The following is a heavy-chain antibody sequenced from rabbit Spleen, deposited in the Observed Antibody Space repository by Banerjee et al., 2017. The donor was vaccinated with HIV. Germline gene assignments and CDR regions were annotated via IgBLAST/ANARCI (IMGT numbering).Heavy chain of an antibody. V-gene: IGHV1S40*01. J-gene: IGHJ6*01. D-gene: IGHD8-1*01. CDR1: GVSFSSSSY. CDR2: IEADGSGFT. CDR3: ARDTGSSFSSYGMDL. Sequence: ESGGDLVKPGASLTLTCTASGVSFSSSSYMCWVRQAPGKGLEWIACIEADGSGFTYFASWAKGRFTCSKTSSTTVTLQMTSLTAADTATYFCARDTGSSFSSYGMDLWGPGHPRHRL.